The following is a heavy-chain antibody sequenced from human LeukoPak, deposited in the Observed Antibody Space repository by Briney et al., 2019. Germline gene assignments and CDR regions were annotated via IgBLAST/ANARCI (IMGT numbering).Heavy chain of an antibody. D-gene: IGHD3-10*01. CDR3: AGRGSGSYFDY. CDR1: GFTFSTYG. CDR2: ISGSGGST. J-gene: IGHJ4*02. V-gene: IGHV3-23*01. Sequence: GALRLSCAASGFTFSTYGMSWVRQAPGKGLEWVSAISGSGGSTYYADSVKGRFTISRDNSKNTLYLQMNSLRAEDTAVYYCAGRGSGSYFDYWGRGTLVTVSS.